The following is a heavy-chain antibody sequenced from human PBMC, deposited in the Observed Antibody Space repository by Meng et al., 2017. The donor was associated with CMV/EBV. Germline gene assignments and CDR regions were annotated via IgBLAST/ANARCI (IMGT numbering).Heavy chain of an antibody. CDR3: ARAGAYCSSTSCSPGAFDI. J-gene: IGHJ3*02. CDR2: ISAYNGNT. D-gene: IGHD2-2*01. V-gene: IGHV1-18*04. CDR1: GYTFTSYY. Sequence: ASVKVSCKASGYTFTSYYMHWVRQAPGQGLEWMGWISAYNGNTNYAQKLQGRVTMTTDTSTSTAYMELRSLRSDDTAVYYCARAGAYCSSTSCSPGAFDIWGQGTMVTVSS.